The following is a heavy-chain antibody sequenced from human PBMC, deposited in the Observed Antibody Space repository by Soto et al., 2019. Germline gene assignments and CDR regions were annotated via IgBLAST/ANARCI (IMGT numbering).Heavy chain of an antibody. J-gene: IGHJ4*02. CDR2: MNPNSGDT. Sequence: QVQLVQSGAEVKKPGASVKVSCKASGYTFSDHDINWVRQATGQRPEWLGWMNPNSGDTGYAQKFQGRVTMTRDTSRRTAYLDLRRLRSEAVAVYYCGRVGGDWNEDWFDYWGQGTVVTFSS. CDR1: GYTFSDHD. V-gene: IGHV1-8*01. CDR3: GRVGGDWNEDWFDY. D-gene: IGHD1-1*01.